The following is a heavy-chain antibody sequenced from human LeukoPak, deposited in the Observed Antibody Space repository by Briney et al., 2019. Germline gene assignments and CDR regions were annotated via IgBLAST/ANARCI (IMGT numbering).Heavy chain of an antibody. CDR2: ISPGSTRT. CDR1: GFSFNNFA. CDR3: HLPEMATVRGSEPRVPEVFDY. V-gene: IGHV3-23*01. D-gene: IGHD5-24*01. Sequence: GGSLRLSCAASGFSFNNFAMSWVRQAPGKGLEWVSAISPGSTRTYYAASVKGRFTISRDNSKNTLYLQMNSLRAEDTAVYYCHLPEMATVRGSEPRVPEVFDYWGQGTLVTVSS. J-gene: IGHJ4*02.